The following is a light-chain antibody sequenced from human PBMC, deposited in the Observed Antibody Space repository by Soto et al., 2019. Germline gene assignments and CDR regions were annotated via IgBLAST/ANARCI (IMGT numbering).Light chain of an antibody. J-gene: IGKJ5*01. Sequence: DIVLTQSPGTLSLSPGERAEISCRASQSVSSSYLAWYQQKPGQAPRLLIYDASDRATGIPARFSGSVSGTDFTLTISRLETEDFAVYDCQQRSNWPLTFGQVTRLDIK. CDR1: QSVSSSY. CDR3: QQRSNWPLT. CDR2: DAS. V-gene: IGKV3D-20*02.